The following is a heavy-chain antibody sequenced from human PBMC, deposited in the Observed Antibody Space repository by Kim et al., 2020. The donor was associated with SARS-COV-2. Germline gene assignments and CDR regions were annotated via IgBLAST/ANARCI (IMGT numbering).Heavy chain of an antibody. D-gene: IGHD3-3*01. CDR3: ARLKRDFWSGDYYYYYYMDV. V-gene: IGHV4-34*01. J-gene: IGHJ6*03. CDR2: INHSGST. CDR1: GGSFSGYY. Sequence: AETLSLTCAVYGGSFSGYYWRWIRQPPGKGLEWIGEINHSGSTNYNPSFKSRVTISVDTSTNQSSLKLSSVTAADTAVYYCARLKRDFWSGDYYYYYYMDVWGEGTTVTVSS.